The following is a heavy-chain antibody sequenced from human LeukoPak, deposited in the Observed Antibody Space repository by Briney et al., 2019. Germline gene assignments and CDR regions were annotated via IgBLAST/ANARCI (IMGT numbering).Heavy chain of an antibody. CDR2: INHSGST. D-gene: IGHD3-10*01. Sequence: SETLSLICAVYGGSFSGYYWSWIRQPPGKGLEWIGEINHSGSTNYNPSLKGRVTISVDTSKNQFSLKLSSVTAADTAVYFCARVIYDSGSYPFDYWGQGTLVTVSS. CDR3: ARVIYDSGSYPFDY. V-gene: IGHV4-34*01. CDR1: GGSFSGYY. J-gene: IGHJ4*02.